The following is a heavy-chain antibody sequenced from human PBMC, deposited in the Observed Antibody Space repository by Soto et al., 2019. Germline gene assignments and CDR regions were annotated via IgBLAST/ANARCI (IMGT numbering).Heavy chain of an antibody. Sequence: GGSLRLSCAASGFTFSSYAMSWVRQAPGKGLEWVSAISGSGGSTYYADAGKGRFTISRDNSKNTLYLQMNSLGAEDTAVYYYAKDTYRSDCYGYSGQGTLVTVSS. CDR3: AKDTYRSDCYGY. CDR2: ISGSGGST. J-gene: IGHJ4*02. D-gene: IGHD6-25*01. CDR1: GFTFSSYA. V-gene: IGHV3-23*01.